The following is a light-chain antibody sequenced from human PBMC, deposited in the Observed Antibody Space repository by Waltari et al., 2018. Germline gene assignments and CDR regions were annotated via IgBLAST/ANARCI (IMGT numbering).Light chain of an antibody. Sequence: DIQLTQSPSSLSASVGDRVTIVCRASQSISSYLNWYQQKPGKAPKLLIFAASSLQSGVPSRFSGSGSGTDFTLTISSLHPEDFATYYCQQSYNTPYTFGQGTKLEIK. CDR1: QSISSY. CDR3: QQSYNTPYT. J-gene: IGKJ2*01. V-gene: IGKV1-39*01. CDR2: AAS.